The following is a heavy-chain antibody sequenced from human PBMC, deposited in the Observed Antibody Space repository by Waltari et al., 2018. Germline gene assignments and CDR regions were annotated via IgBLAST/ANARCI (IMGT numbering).Heavy chain of an antibody. CDR2: ISGRWGST. Sequence: EVQLVESGGGLVQPGGSLRLSCAASGFTFSSYAMSWVRQAPGKGLEWVSAISGRWGSTYYADSVKGRFTISRDNSKNTLYLQMNSLRAEDTAVYYCANTLGYNYGRSFDYLGQGTLVTVSS. CDR1: GFTFSSYA. CDR3: ANTLGYNYGRSFDY. V-gene: IGHV3-23*04. J-gene: IGHJ4*02. D-gene: IGHD5-18*01.